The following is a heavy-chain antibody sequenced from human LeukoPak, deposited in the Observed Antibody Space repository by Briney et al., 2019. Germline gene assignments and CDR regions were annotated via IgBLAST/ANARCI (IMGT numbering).Heavy chain of an antibody. Sequence: ASVKVSCKASGYTFTGYYMHWVRQAPGQGLEWMGWINPNSGGTNYAQKFQGRVTMTRDTSISTAYMELSRLRSEDTAVYYCARGAPRQYSSSWYQYWGQGTLVTVSS. D-gene: IGHD6-13*01. CDR2: INPNSGGT. J-gene: IGHJ4*02. CDR3: ARGAPRQYSSSWYQY. CDR1: GYTFTGYY. V-gene: IGHV1-2*02.